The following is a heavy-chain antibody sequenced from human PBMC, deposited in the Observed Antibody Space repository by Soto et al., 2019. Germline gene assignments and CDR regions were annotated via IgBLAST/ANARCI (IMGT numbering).Heavy chain of an antibody. V-gene: IGHV3-23*01. D-gene: IGHD6-13*01. J-gene: IGHJ6*02. Sequence: EVQLLESGGGLVQPGGSLRLSCAASGFTFSSYAMSWVRQAPGKGLEWVSAISGSGGSTYYADSVKGRFTISRDNSKNTLYLQMNSLRAEDTAVYYCAKDFLPRWAAAGFYYYYGMDVWGQGTTVTVSS. CDR3: AKDFLPRWAAAGFYYYYGMDV. CDR1: GFTFSSYA. CDR2: ISGSGGST.